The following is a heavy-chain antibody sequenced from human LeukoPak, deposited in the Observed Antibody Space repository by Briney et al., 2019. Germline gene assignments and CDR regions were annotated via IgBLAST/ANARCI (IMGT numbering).Heavy chain of an antibody. D-gene: IGHD5-18*01. CDR3: ARLVDTGMATNGMDV. Sequence: SETLSLTCTVSGASISSSRYYWGWIRQPPGKGLEWIGSIYYSGTTYYTPSLKSRVNISVDKSRNQFSLKLSSVTATDTAVYYCARLVDTGMATNGMDVWGQGTTVTVSS. J-gene: IGHJ6*02. V-gene: IGHV4-39*01. CDR2: IYYSGTT. CDR1: GASISSSRYY.